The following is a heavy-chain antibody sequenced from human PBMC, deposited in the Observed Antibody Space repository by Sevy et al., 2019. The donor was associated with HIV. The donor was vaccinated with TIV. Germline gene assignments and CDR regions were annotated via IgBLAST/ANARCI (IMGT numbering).Heavy chain of an antibody. Sequence: GGSLRLSCAASGFTFSVYWMNWVRQAPGKGLEWVATMKEDGSEKYYVDSVKGRFTISRENAKNSLYLQMNSLRAEDTAVYYCVREGVGGYSYSLDYWGQGTLVTVSS. J-gene: IGHJ4*02. V-gene: IGHV3-7*01. CDR1: GFTFSVYW. D-gene: IGHD5-18*01. CDR2: MKEDGSEK. CDR3: VREGVGGYSYSLDY.